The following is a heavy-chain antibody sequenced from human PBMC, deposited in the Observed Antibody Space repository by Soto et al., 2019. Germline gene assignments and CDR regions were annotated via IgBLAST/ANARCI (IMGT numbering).Heavy chain of an antibody. CDR1: DGSISNYY. CDR3: AKQGDSGSYYIPWFDP. J-gene: IGHJ5*02. Sequence: PSEILSLTCTVSDGSISNYYWSCIRQTPGKGLEWIGHIYYRGSTNYNPSLKSRVTISVDTSKNQFSLKLSSLTAADTAVYYCAKQGDSGSYYIPWFDPWGQGTLVTVSS. D-gene: IGHD3-10*01. CDR2: IYYRGST. V-gene: IGHV4-59*08.